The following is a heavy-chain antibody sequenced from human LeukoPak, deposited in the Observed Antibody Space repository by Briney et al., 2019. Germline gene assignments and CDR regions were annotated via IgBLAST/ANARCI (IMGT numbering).Heavy chain of an antibody. CDR3: AHSAMVREMDYGMDV. D-gene: IGHD3-10*01. J-gene: IGHJ6*04. CDR1: GVSLSSSGVG. V-gene: IGHV2-5*02. CDR2: IYWDDDK. Sequence: SGPTLVKPTQTLTLTCTFSGVSLSSSGVGVNWIRQPPGQALEWLALIYWDDDKRYSPSLSSRLTITKDTSKNQVVLTMTNMDPVDTATYYCAHSAMVREMDYGMDVWGKGTTVTVYS.